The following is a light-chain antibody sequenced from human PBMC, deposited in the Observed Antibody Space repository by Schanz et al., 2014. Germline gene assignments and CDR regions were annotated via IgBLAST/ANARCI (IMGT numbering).Light chain of an antibody. J-gene: IGLJ3*02. CDR1: SSDIGNYNY. Sequence: QSALTQPPSASGSPGQSVTISCTGTSSDIGNYNYVSWYQQHPGQAPKLVIYEVTKRPSGVPDRFSGSKSGNTASLTVSGVQPEDEADYYCSSYAGTNFGVFGGGTKLTVL. CDR2: EVT. CDR3: SSYAGTNFGV. V-gene: IGLV2-8*01.